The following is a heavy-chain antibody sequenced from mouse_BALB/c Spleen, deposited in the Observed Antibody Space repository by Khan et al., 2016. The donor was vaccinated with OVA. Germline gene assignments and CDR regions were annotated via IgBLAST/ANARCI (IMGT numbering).Heavy chain of an antibody. CDR2: IWSDGST. D-gene: IGHD2-10*01. Sequence: QMQLEESGPGLVAPSQSLYITCTISGFSLTNYGVHWVRQPPGKGLEWLVVIWSDGSTTYNSALKSRLTISKDNSESQVFLKMNSLQTDDTAMYFCARQPYYHYNIMDYWGQGTSVTVSS. V-gene: IGHV2-6-1*01. CDR1: GFSLTNYG. CDR3: ARQPYYHYNIMDY. J-gene: IGHJ4*01.